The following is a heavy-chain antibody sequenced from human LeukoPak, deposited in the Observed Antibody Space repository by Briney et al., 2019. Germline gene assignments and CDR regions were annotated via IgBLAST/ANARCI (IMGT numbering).Heavy chain of an antibody. D-gene: IGHD3-3*01. J-gene: IGHJ4*02. V-gene: IGHV1-2*02. CDR3: ARETNDLWRSPDY. CDR2: INPNSGGT. Sequence: ASVKVSCKASGYTFTGYYMHWVRQAPGQGLEWMGWINPNSGGTNYAQKFQGRVTMTRDTSISTAYMELSRLRSDDTAVYYCARETNDLWRSPDYWGQGTLVTVSS. CDR1: GYTFTGYY.